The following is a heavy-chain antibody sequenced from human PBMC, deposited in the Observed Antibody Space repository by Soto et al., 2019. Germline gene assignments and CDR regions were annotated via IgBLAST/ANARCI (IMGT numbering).Heavy chain of an antibody. Sequence: QVQVVQSGDEVKKPGASVKVSCKASGYTFTNYGFSWVRQAPGQGLEWMGWISGYNGNTKYAEKFQGRVTMTTDTPXXTAHMTLRSLRSDDTAVYYCAREGQAPYYYYGMDVWGQGTAVTVSS. CDR3: AREGQAPYYYYGMDV. CDR1: GYTFTNYG. V-gene: IGHV1-18*01. J-gene: IGHJ6*02. CDR2: ISGYNGNT.